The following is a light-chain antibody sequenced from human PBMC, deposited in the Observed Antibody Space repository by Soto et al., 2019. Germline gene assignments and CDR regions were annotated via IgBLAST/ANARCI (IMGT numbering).Light chain of an antibody. Sequence: DIQMTQSPSTLSASVGDRVTITCRASQSISSWLAWYQQKPGKAPKLLIYDASSLESGVPSRFSGSGSGTEFPLTINSLQPDDFATYYCQQYKSYLWTFGQGTKVEIK. CDR3: QQYKSYLWT. CDR2: DAS. CDR1: QSISSW. J-gene: IGKJ1*01. V-gene: IGKV1-5*01.